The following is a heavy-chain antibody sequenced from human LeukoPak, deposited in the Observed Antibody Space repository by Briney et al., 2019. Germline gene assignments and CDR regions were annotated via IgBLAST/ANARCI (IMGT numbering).Heavy chain of an antibody. CDR2: ISWNSGSI. CDR3: AKDNARYYYDSSGYYSGYYYMDV. Sequence: GGSLRLSCAASGFTFDDYAMHWVRQAPGKGLEWVSGISWNSGSIGYADSVKGRFTISRDNAKNSLYLQMNSLRAEDTALYYCAKDNARYYYDSSGYYSGYYYMDVGGKGTTVTVSS. J-gene: IGHJ6*03. V-gene: IGHV3-9*01. CDR1: GFTFDDYA. D-gene: IGHD3-22*01.